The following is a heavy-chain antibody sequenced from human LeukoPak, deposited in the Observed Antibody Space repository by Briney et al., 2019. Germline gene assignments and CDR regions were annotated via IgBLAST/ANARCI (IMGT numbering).Heavy chain of an antibody. CDR3: ARDRIQLWLDAFDI. Sequence: GGSLRLSCAASGFTFSSYSMSWVRQAPGKGLEWVSSISSSSSYIYYADSVKGRFTISRDNAKNSLYLQMNSLRAEDTAVYYCARDRIQLWLDAFDIWGQGTMVTVSS. D-gene: IGHD5-18*01. J-gene: IGHJ3*02. CDR1: GFTFSSYS. CDR2: ISSSSSYI. V-gene: IGHV3-21*01.